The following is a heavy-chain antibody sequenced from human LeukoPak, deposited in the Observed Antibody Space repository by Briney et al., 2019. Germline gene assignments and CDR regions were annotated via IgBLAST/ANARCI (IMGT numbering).Heavy chain of an antibody. J-gene: IGHJ4*02. V-gene: IGHV1-24*01. D-gene: IGHD3-22*01. CDR2: FDPEDGET. CDR3: ATRSVGVDSSGYPLDY. CDR1: GYTLTELS. Sequence: ASVKVSCKVSGYTLTELSMHWVRQAPGKGLEWMGGFDPEDGETIYAQKFQGRVTMTEDTSTDTAYMELSSLRSEDTAVYYCATRSVGVDSSGYPLDYWGQGTLVTVSS.